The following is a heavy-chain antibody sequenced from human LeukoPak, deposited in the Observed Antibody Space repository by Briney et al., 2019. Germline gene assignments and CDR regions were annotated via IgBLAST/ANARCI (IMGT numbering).Heavy chain of an antibody. Sequence: PSETLSLTCAASGWSFSSYYWSWIRQPPGKGLEWIGEINHSGSTNYNPSLKSRVTISVDTSKNQFSLKLSSVTAADTAVYYCARGKWCSGGSCYYGMDVWGKGTTVTVSS. CDR3: ARGKWCSGGSCYYGMDV. CDR1: GWSFSSYY. V-gene: IGHV4-34*01. CDR2: INHSGST. J-gene: IGHJ6*04. D-gene: IGHD2-15*01.